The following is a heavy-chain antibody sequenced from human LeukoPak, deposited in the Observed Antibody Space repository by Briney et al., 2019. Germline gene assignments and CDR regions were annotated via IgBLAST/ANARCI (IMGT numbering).Heavy chain of an antibody. D-gene: IGHD3-3*01. CDR2: ISGSGGST. CDR3: AKDLSSYYDFWSGYYTPRYFDY. V-gene: IGHV3-23*01. Sequence: QSGGSLRLSCAASGFTFSSYAMSWVRQAPGKGLEWVSAISGSGGSTYYADSVKGRFTISRDNSKNTLYLQMNSLRAEDTAVYYCAKDLSSYYDFWSGYYTPRYFDYWGQGTLVTVSS. J-gene: IGHJ4*02. CDR1: GFTFSSYA.